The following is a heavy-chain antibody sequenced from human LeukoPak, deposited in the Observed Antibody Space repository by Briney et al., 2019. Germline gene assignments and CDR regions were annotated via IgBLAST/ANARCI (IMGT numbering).Heavy chain of an antibody. CDR1: GGSISSGCYF. D-gene: IGHD1-26*01. V-gene: IGHV4-31*03. CDR2: NYYTGST. CDR3: ARDRRGSSYYYGLDV. J-gene: IGHJ6*02. Sequence: SETLSLTCTVSGGSISSGCYFWSWIRQHPGKGLEWIGYNYYTGSTDFNPSLKSRVTISVDTSKNQFSLKLSSVTAADTAVYYCARDRRGSSYYYGLDVWGQGTTVTVSS.